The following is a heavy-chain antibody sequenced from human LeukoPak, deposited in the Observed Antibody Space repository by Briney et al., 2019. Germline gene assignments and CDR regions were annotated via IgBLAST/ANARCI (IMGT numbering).Heavy chain of an antibody. CDR2: IYYSGST. Sequence: PSETLSLTCTVSGGSISSGDYYWSWIRQPPGKGLEWIGYIYYSGSTYYNPSLKSRVTISVDTSKNQFSLKLSSVTAADTAVYYCAQNGQSGFSFDPWGQGTLVTVSS. J-gene: IGHJ5*02. CDR3: AQNGQSGFSFDP. D-gene: IGHD2-8*01. V-gene: IGHV4-30-4*01. CDR1: GGSISSGDYY.